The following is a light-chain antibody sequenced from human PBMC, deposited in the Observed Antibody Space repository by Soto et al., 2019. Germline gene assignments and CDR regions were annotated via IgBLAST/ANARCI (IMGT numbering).Light chain of an antibody. J-gene: IGKJ4*01. CDR2: DAS. Sequence: DIQMTQTPSSLSASVGDRVTITCQASQDISNYLNWYQQKPGKAPKLLIYDASNLETGVPSRFSGSGSGTDFTSTISSLQPEDIATYYCQQCDKLPLTFGGGTRVEIK. CDR1: QDISNY. V-gene: IGKV1-33*01. CDR3: QQCDKLPLT.